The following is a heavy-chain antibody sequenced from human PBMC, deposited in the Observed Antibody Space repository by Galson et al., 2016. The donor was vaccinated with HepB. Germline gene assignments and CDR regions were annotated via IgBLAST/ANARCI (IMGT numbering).Heavy chain of an antibody. CDR1: GGTFINYG. V-gene: IGHV1-69*06. CDR3: TFGFLALGYCTSTNCYAPFDY. J-gene: IGHJ4*02. Sequence: SVKVSCKASGGTFINYGISWVRQAPGQGLEWVGGIISIFGAANYAQKFHDRVTITADKSTTTSYMELSSLSSDDTAVYYCTFGFLALGYCTSTNCYAPFDYWGQGTLVSVSS. D-gene: IGHD2-2*01. CDR2: IISIFGAA.